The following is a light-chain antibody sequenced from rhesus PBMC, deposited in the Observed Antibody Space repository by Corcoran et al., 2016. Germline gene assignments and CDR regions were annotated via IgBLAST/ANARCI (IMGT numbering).Light chain of an antibody. J-gene: IGKJ1*01. V-gene: IGKV1-28*02. Sequence: DIQMTQSSSSLSASVGDTVTITCRASQEIVRYLNWFQQKPGKAPKLLIYTASSLEIGAPSRISGSGSGTGFTLTISSLEPDDFASYCCLRHKSYPRAFGTGAKVEIK. CDR2: TAS. CDR3: LRHKSYPRA. CDR1: QEIVRY.